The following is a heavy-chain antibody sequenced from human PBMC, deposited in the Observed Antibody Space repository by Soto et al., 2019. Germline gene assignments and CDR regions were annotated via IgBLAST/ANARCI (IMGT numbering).Heavy chain of an antibody. D-gene: IGHD6-13*01. CDR2: IYYSGST. Sequence: LSLTCTVSGGSISSYYWSWIRQPPGKGLEWIGYIYYSGSTNYNPSLKSRVTISVDTSKNQFSLKLSSVTAADTAVYYCAREEGIAAAGNYYYYGMDVWGQGTTVTVSS. CDR3: AREEGIAAAGNYYYYGMDV. V-gene: IGHV4-59*01. J-gene: IGHJ6*02. CDR1: GGSISSYY.